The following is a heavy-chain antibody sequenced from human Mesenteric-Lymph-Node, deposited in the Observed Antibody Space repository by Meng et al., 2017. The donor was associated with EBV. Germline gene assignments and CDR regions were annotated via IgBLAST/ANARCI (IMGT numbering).Heavy chain of an antibody. Sequence: PQLQASRTGMVKSSEPLSLTCTGSGGSISISSYYWGWISQPPGKGLEWIGSIYYSGSTYYKPSLKSRVTISVDTSKNQFSLKLSSVTAADTAVYYCASLSGDYFDYWGQGTLVTVSS. CDR2: IYYSGST. D-gene: IGHD2/OR15-2a*01. CDR1: GGSISISSYY. V-gene: IGHV4-39*01. J-gene: IGHJ4*02. CDR3: ASLSGDYFDY.